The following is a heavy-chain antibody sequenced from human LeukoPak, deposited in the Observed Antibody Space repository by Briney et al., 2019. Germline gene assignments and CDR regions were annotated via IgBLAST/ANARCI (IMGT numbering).Heavy chain of an antibody. CDR2: ISSGRGRSTI. Sequence: GGSLRLSCAASGFTFSDYYMSWIRQAPGKGLEWLSYISSGRGRSTIYYADSVKGRFSISRDNAKNILYLQINSLRAEDTAVYYCARVVTVSNTDPAFDIWGQGTMVTVSS. J-gene: IGHJ3*02. CDR3: ARVVTVSNTDPAFDI. CDR1: GFTFSDYY. D-gene: IGHD2-21*02. V-gene: IGHV3-11*04.